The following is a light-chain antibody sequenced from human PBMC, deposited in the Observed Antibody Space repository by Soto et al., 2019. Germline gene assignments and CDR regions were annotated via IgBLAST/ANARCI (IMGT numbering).Light chain of an antibody. Sequence: QSVLTQPASVSGSPGQSITISCTGTSSDVGGYNYVSWYQQHPGKAPKLMIYEVSNRPSGVSNRFSGSKSGNTASLTISGLQAEDEAEYYCSSYSSSSTRHVFGTGTKVTVL. V-gene: IGLV2-14*01. CDR1: SSDVGGYNY. J-gene: IGLJ1*01. CDR2: EVS. CDR3: SSYSSSSTRHV.